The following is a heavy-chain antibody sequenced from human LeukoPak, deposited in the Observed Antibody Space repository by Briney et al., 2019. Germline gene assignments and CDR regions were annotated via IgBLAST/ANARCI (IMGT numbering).Heavy chain of an antibody. Sequence: PGGSLRLSCAASGFTFSSYAMSWVRQAPGKGLEWVSAISGSGGSTYYADSVKGRFTISRDNSKNTLYLQMNSLRAEDTAVYYCAKDRISIVVVPAAHWFDPWGQGTLVTVSS. CDR3: AKDRISIVVVPAAHWFDP. V-gene: IGHV3-23*01. J-gene: IGHJ5*02. D-gene: IGHD2-2*01. CDR1: GFTFSSYA. CDR2: ISGSGGST.